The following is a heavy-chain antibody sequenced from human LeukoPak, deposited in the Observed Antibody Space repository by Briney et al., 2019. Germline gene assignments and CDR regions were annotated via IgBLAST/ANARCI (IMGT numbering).Heavy chain of an antibody. J-gene: IGHJ3*02. CDR2: ITKNGDKT. CDR3: AKDTTDIRGADVFHI. V-gene: IGHV3-23*01. Sequence: GGSLRLSCVPSGITFSNSALNWVRQAPGKGLEWVATITKNGDKTYYADSVKGLFTISRDNAKNSVYLQMNSLRPEDTALYYCAKDTTDIRGADVFHIWGQGTMVTVSS. D-gene: IGHD3-10*01. CDR1: GITFSNSA.